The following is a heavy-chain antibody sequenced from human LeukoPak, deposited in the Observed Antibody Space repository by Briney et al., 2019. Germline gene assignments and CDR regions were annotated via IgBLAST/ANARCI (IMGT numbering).Heavy chain of an antibody. CDR1: GGSISSGGYY. D-gene: IGHD2-2*01. CDR2: IYHSGST. J-gene: IGHJ4*02. V-gene: IGHV4-30-2*01. Sequence: PSETLSLTCTVSGGSISSGGYYWSWIRQPPGKGLEWIGYIYHSGSTYYNPSLKSRVTISVDRSKNQFSLKLSSVTAADTAVYYCARGVIGVVPAARGEFDYWGQGTLVTASS. CDR3: ARGVIGVVPAARGEFDY.